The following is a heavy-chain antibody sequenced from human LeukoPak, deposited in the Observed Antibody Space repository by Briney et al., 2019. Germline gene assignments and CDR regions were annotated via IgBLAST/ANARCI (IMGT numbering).Heavy chain of an antibody. CDR2: ISYDGSNK. CDR3: ARDWVLAAGHIDYFEY. CDR1: GFTFSSYA. J-gene: IGHJ4*02. D-gene: IGHD6-13*01. Sequence: GRSLRLSCAASGFTFSSYAMHWVRQAPGKGLEWVAVISYDGSNKYYADSVKGRFTISRDNSKNTLYLQMNSLTAEDTAVYYCARDWVLAAGHIDYFEYWGQGTLVTVSS. V-gene: IGHV3-30*04.